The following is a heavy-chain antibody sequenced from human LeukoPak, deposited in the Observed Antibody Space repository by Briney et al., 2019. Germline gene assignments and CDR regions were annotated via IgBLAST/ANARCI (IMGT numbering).Heavy chain of an antibody. Sequence: SETLSLTCTVSGGSISSYYWSWIRQPAGKGLEWIGRIYSSGSTNYNPSLKSRVTISVDTSKNQFSLKLSSVTAADTAVYYCASRAIWSGYLISAFDIWGQGTMVTVSS. CDR2: IYSSGST. J-gene: IGHJ3*02. V-gene: IGHV4-4*07. CDR3: ASRAIWSGYLISAFDI. CDR1: GGSISSYY. D-gene: IGHD3-3*01.